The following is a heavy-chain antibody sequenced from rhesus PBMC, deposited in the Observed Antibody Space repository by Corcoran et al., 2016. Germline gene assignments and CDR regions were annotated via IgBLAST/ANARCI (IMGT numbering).Heavy chain of an antibody. J-gene: IGHJ4*01. CDR2: IIPLFGIT. CDR1: GFTFGSYA. CDR3: ARVGYSGSWNAFSFDY. Sequence: QVQLVQSGAEVKKPGASVKVSCKASGFTFGSYAISWVRQATGQGLEWMGVIIPLFGITNYAEKFQGRGTITADTSTSTAYMELSSLRSEDTAVYYCARVGYSGSWNAFSFDYWGQGVLVTVSS. V-gene: IGHV1-198*02. D-gene: IGHD6-25*01.